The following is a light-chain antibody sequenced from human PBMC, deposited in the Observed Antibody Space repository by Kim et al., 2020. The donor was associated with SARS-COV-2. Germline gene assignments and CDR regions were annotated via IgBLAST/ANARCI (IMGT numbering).Light chain of an antibody. Sequence: APGKTARISCGGNNLGDYRVHWYQQKPGQAPILVIYYDNLRPSGIPERFSGSNSGNTVTLTISRVEAGDEAEYYCQVWDSGADRVVFGGGTKLTVL. V-gene: IGLV3-21*04. CDR2: YDN. CDR3: QVWDSGADRVV. J-gene: IGLJ2*01. CDR1: NLGDYR.